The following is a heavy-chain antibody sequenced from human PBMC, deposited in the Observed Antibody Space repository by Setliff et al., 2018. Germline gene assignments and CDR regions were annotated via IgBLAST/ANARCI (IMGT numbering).Heavy chain of an antibody. J-gene: IGHJ3*02. CDR3: AISSLSICSGDTCPNAFDI. D-gene: IGHD2-15*01. CDR2: ISAYNGVT. Sequence: ASVKVSCKASGYSFSDSAVNWVRQAPGQGLEWVGWISAYNGVTSYAQRFQGRVTMTTDTSTSAACLELMSLRSDDTAVYYCAISSLSICSGDTCPNAFDIWGQGAMVTVSS. CDR1: GYSFSDSA. V-gene: IGHV1-18*01.